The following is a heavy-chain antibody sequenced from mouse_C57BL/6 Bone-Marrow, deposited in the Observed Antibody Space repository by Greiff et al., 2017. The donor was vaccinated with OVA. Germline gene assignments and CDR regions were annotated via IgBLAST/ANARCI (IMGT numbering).Heavy chain of an antibody. D-gene: IGHD3-1*01. CDR1: GYTFTSYW. CDR2: IDPSDSYT. V-gene: IGHV1-69*01. Sequence: QVQLQQPGAELVMPGASVKLSCKASGYTFTSYWMHWVKQRPGQGLEWIGEIDPSDSYTNYNQKFKGKSTLTVDKSSSTAYMQLSSLTSEDSAVYYWARSGSPHWGQGTLVTVSA. J-gene: IGHJ3*01. CDR3: ARSGSPH.